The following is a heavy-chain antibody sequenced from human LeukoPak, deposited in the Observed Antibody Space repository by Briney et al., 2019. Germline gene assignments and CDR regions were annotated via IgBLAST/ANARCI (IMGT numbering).Heavy chain of an antibody. CDR2: ISYDGSNK. Sequence: PGGSLRPSCAASGFTFSSYGMHWVRQAPGKGLEWVAVISYDGSNKYYADSVKGRFTISRDNSKNTLHLQMYSLRAEDTAMYYCAKDPKYYESSGYWVYWGQGTLVTVSS. V-gene: IGHV3-30*18. J-gene: IGHJ4*02. D-gene: IGHD3-22*01. CDR3: AKDPKYYESSGYWVY. CDR1: GFTFSSYG.